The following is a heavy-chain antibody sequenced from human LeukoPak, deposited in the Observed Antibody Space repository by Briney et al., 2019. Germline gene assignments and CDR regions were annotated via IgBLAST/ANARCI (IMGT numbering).Heavy chain of an antibody. CDR2: IYSGGST. Sequence: GGSLRLSCAASGFTVRSNYMNWVRQAPGKGLERVSVIYSGGSTYYADSVKGRFTISRDNAKNSLYLQMNSLRAEDTAVYYCAELGITMIGGVWGKGTTVTISS. D-gene: IGHD3-10*02. V-gene: IGHV3-66*01. CDR1: GFTVRSNY. CDR3: AELGITMIGGV. J-gene: IGHJ6*04.